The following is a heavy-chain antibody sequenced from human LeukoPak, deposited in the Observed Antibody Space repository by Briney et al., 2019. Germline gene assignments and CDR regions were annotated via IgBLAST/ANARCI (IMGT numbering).Heavy chain of an antibody. J-gene: IGHJ4*02. V-gene: IGHV3-48*03. D-gene: IGHD3-22*01. CDR2: ISISGSTI. CDR3: ARGGDSSVYYLYFDY. CDR1: GFTFSSYE. Sequence: GRSLRLACAASGFTFSSYEVNCVSQAPGKWREWVSYISISGSTIYYADSVKGRFTISRENAKNSLYLEMNSLRAEDTAVYYCARGGDSSVYYLYFDYWGQGTLVTVSS.